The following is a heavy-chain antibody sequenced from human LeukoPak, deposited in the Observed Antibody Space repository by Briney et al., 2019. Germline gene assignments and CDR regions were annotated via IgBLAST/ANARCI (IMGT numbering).Heavy chain of an antibody. V-gene: IGHV4-34*01. CDR3: ARRALSYNWFDP. CDR1: GGSISSYY. J-gene: IGHJ5*02. D-gene: IGHD3-16*02. Sequence: SETLSLTCTVFGGSISSYYWSWIRQPPGKGLEWIGEINHSGSTNYNPSLKSRVTISVDTSKNQFSLKLSSVTAADTAVYYCARRALSYNWFDPWGQGTLVTVSS. CDR2: INHSGST.